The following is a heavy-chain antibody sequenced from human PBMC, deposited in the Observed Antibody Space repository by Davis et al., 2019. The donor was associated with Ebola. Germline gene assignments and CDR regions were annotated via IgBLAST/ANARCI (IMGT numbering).Heavy chain of an antibody. CDR2: INSDGSST. CDR3: AGNLLLAYY. Sequence: GESLKISCAASGFTFSSYWMHWVRQAPGTGLVWVSRINSDGSSTSYADSVKGRFTISRDNAKNTLYLQMNSLRAEDTAVYYCAGNLLLAYYWGQGTLVTVSS. V-gene: IGHV3-74*01. J-gene: IGHJ4*02. CDR1: GFTFSSYW. D-gene: IGHD3-10*01.